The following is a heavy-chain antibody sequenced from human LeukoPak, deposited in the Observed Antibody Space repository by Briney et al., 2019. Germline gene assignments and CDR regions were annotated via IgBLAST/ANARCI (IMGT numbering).Heavy chain of an antibody. CDR1: GFTFSSYS. J-gene: IGHJ4*02. CDR2: ISNSSNTI. V-gene: IGHV3-48*01. D-gene: IGHD2-21*01. Sequence: GGSLRLSCAASGFTFSSYSMNWVRQAPGKGLEWVSYISNSSNTIYYADSVKGRFTISRDNAKNSLYLQMNSLRAEDAAVYFCARAPVTSCRGAYCYPFDSWGQGTLVTVSS. CDR3: ARAPVTSCRGAYCYPFDS.